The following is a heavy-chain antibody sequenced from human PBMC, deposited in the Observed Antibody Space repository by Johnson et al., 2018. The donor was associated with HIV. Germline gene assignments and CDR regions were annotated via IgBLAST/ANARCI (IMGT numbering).Heavy chain of an antibody. D-gene: IGHD4-17*01. CDR2: IYSGGST. CDR3: ARASTTVTTGDDAFDI. CDR1: GFTVSSNY. J-gene: IGHJ3*02. Sequence: VQLVESGGGLVQPGGSLRLSCAASGFTVSSNYMSWVRQAPGKGLEWVSVIYSGGSTYYADSVKGRCTISRDNAKSSLYLQMNGLRAEDTAVYYCARASTTVTTGDDAFDIWGQGTMVTVSS. V-gene: IGHV3-66*01.